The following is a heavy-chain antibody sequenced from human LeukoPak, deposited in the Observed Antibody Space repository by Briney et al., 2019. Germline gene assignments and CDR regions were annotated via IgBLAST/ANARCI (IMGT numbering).Heavy chain of an antibody. CDR2: INSDGSST. Sequence: GGSLRLSCAASGFTFSSYWMHWVRQAPGKGLVWVSRINSDGSSTSYADSVKGRFTTSRDNAKNTLYLQLNSLRAEDTAVFYCARGSGSFHYDYWGQGTLVTVSS. V-gene: IGHV3-74*01. J-gene: IGHJ4*02. CDR3: ARGSGSFHYDY. CDR1: GFTFSSYW. D-gene: IGHD1-26*01.